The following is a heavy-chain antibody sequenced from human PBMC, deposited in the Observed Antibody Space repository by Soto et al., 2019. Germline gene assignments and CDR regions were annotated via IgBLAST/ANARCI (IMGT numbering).Heavy chain of an antibody. J-gene: IGHJ6*02. CDR2: IYHSGST. CDR1: GGSISSGGYS. Sequence: SETLSLTCAVSGGSISSGGYSWSWIRQPPGKGLEWIGYIYHSGSTYYNPSLKSRVTISVDTSKNQFSLKLSSVTAADTAVYYCARHDDYYGMDVWGQGTTVTVSS. V-gene: IGHV4-30-2*03. CDR3: ARHDDYYGMDV.